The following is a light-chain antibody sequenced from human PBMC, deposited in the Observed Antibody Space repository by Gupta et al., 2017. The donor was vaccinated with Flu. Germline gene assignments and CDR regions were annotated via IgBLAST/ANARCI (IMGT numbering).Light chain of an antibody. V-gene: IGLV1-47*01. J-gene: IGLJ2*01. CDR1: SSNIRSNS. CDR3: AAWEDSLNGRV. Sequence: SSSNIRSNSVSWYQQLPGTAPKLLSYGNNQRPSGVPDRFSGSKSGTSASLAISGLQSEDEADYYCAAWEDSLNGRVFGGGTKLTVL. CDR2: GNN.